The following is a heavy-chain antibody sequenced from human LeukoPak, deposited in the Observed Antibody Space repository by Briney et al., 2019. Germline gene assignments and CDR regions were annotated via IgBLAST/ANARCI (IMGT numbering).Heavy chain of an antibody. Sequence: GESPKISCKGSGSSFTSYWIGWVRQMPGKGLERVGIIFPGDSDTRYSPSFQGQVTISADKSISTAYLQWSSLKASGTAMYYCARLPSRGYSVYDWEFFDYWGQGTLVTVSS. V-gene: IGHV5-51*01. CDR2: IFPGDSDT. CDR1: GSSFTSYW. D-gene: IGHD5/OR15-5a*01. J-gene: IGHJ4*02. CDR3: ARLPSRGYSVYDWEFFDY.